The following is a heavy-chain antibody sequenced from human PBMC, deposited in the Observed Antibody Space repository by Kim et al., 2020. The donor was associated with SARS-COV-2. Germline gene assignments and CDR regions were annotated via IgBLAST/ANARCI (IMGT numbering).Heavy chain of an antibody. CDR2: IIPIFGTA. CDR1: GGTFSSYA. V-gene: IGHV1-69*06. CDR3: ARGTTYYDILTGYYKPLGVFDY. D-gene: IGHD3-9*01. J-gene: IGHJ4*02. Sequence: SVKVSCKASGGTFSSYAISWVRQAPGQGLEWMGGIIPIFGTANYAQKFQGRVTITADKSTSTAYMELSSLRSEDTAVYYCARGTTYYDILTGYYKPLGVFDYWGQGTLVTVSS.